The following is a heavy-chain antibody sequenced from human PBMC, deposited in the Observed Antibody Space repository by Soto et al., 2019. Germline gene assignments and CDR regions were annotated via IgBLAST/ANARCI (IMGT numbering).Heavy chain of an antibody. Sequence: GGSLRLSCAAYGFTFSSYGMHWVRQAPGKGLEWVAVISYDGSNKYYADSVKGRFTISRDNSKNTLYLQMNSLRAEDTAVDYCAKGLAVYYDSSGHYPWDAVEIWGQGTMVT. V-gene: IGHV3-30*18. CDR2: ISYDGSNK. J-gene: IGHJ3*02. CDR1: GFTFSSYG. D-gene: IGHD3-22*01. CDR3: AKGLAVYYDSSGHYPWDAVEI.